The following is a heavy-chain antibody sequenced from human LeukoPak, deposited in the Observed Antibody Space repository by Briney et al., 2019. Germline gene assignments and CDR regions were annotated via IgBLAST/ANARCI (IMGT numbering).Heavy chain of an antibody. Sequence: SETLSLTCAVYGGSFSDYSWGWIRQSPGKGLQWIADVHHSGTTNYNPSLQSRITVSLHPSENRLSLNLTSVTAADTAVYYCVRGRRSHRLIITYWGQGSLVTVSS. D-gene: IGHD3-10*01. CDR2: VHHSGTT. J-gene: IGHJ4*02. CDR1: GGSFSDYS. V-gene: IGHV4-34*01. CDR3: VRGRRSHRLIITY.